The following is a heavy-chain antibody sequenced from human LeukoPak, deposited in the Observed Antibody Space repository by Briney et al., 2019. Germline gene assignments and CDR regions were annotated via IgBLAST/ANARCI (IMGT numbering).Heavy chain of an antibody. CDR3: AKDRESVITMIVEVRNYFDY. J-gene: IGHJ4*02. CDR1: GFTFSSHG. Sequence: GRSLRLSCAASGFTFSSHGMHWVRQAPGKGLEWVAVISYDGSNKYYADSVKGRFTISRDNSKNTLYLHMNSLRAEDTAVYYCAKDRESVITMIVEVRNYFDYWGQGTLVTVSS. CDR2: ISYDGSNK. V-gene: IGHV3-30*18. D-gene: IGHD3-22*01.